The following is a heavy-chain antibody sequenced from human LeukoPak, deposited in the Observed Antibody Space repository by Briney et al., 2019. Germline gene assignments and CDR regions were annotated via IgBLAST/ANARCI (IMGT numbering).Heavy chain of an antibody. J-gene: IGHJ4*02. CDR2: ISYDGSNE. V-gene: IGHV3-30*18. Sequence: GSLRLSCAASGFTFSAYGMHWVRQAPGKGLEWVAVISYDGSNEYYEDSVKGRFTISRDNSKNTLYLQMNSLRAEDTAVYYCAKSPSTYSSGWYYFDYWGQGTLVTVSS. CDR1: GFTFSAYG. CDR3: AKSPSTYSSGWYYFDY. D-gene: IGHD6-19*01.